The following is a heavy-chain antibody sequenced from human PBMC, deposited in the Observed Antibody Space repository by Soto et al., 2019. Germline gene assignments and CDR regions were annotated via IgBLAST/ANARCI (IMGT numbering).Heavy chain of an antibody. Sequence: SVKVSCKASGYTFTSYDINWVRQATGQGLEWMGWMNPNSGNTGYAQKFQGRVTMTRNTSISTAYMELRSLRSDDTAVYYCARDSKYQLLSRLEYYYYGMDVWGQGNTVTVSS. CDR3: ARDSKYQLLSRLEYYYYGMDV. V-gene: IGHV1-8*01. CDR2: MNPNSGNT. J-gene: IGHJ6*02. D-gene: IGHD2-2*01. CDR1: GYTFTSYD.